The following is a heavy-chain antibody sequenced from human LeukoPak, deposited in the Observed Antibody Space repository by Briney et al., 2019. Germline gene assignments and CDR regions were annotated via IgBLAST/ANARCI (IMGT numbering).Heavy chain of an antibody. V-gene: IGHV3-49*03. Sequence: GRSLRLSCTASGFTFGDYAMSLFRQAPGKGLEWVGFIRSKAYGGTTEYAASVKGRFTISRDDSKSIAYLQMNSLKTEDTAVYYCTSTASTVTTMGYYFDYWGQGTLVTVSS. CDR1: GFTFGDYA. CDR3: TSTASTVTTMGYYFDY. CDR2: IRSKAYGGTT. D-gene: IGHD4-17*01. J-gene: IGHJ4*02.